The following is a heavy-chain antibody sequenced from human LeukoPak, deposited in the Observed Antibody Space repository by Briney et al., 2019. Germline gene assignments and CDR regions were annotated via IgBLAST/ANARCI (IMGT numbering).Heavy chain of an antibody. Sequence: PSETLSLTCAVYGGSLSGYYWSWVRQPPGKGLEWIGEINHSGSTNYNPSLKSRVTISVDTSKNQFSLKVRSVTAADTAIYYCARRLHQLPIDYWGQGTQVTVSS. CDR3: ARRLHQLPIDY. J-gene: IGHJ4*02. V-gene: IGHV4-34*01. D-gene: IGHD2-2*01. CDR2: INHSGST. CDR1: GGSLSGYY.